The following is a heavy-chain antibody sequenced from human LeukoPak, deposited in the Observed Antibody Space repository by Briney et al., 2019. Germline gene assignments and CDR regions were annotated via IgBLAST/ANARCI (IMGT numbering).Heavy chain of an antibody. CDR2: IYHSGST. V-gene: IGHV4-38-2*02. CDR1: GYSISSGYY. Sequence: SETLSLTCTVSGYSISSGYYWGWIRQPPGKGLEWIGSIYHSGSTYYNPSLKSRVTISVDTSKNQFSLKLSSVTAADTAVYYCARGDIITGTTGDAFDIWGQGTMVTVSS. CDR3: ARGDIITGTTGDAFDI. D-gene: IGHD1-20*01. J-gene: IGHJ3*02.